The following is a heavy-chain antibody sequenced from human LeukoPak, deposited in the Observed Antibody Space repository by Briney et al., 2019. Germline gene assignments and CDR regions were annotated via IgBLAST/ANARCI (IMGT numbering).Heavy chain of an antibody. V-gene: IGHV1-18*01. CDR3: ARGLEWLTRRHTWFDP. D-gene: IGHD3-3*01. CDR1: GYTFTSYG. CDR2: ISAYNGNT. Sequence: ASVKVSCKASGYTFTSYGISWVRQAPGQGLEWMGWISAYNGNTNYAQKLQGRVTMTTDTSTSTAYMELRSLRSDDTAVYYCARGLEWLTRRHTWFDPWGQGTLVTVSS. J-gene: IGHJ5*02.